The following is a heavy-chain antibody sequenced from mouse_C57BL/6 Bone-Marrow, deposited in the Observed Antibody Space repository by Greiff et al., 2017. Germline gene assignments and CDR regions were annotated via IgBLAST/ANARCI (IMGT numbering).Heavy chain of an antibody. Sequence: QVQLQQPGAELVKPGASVKMSCKASGYTFTSYWITWVKQRPGQGLEWIGDIYPGSGSTNYNEKFKSKATLTVDTSSSTAYMQLSSLTSEDSAVYCCARSGDSTGSLYYFDVWGRGTTLTVAS. V-gene: IGHV1-55*01. J-gene: IGHJ2*01. CDR3: ARSGDSTGSLYYFDV. D-gene: IGHD3-2*01. CDR1: GYTFTSYW. CDR2: IYPGSGST.